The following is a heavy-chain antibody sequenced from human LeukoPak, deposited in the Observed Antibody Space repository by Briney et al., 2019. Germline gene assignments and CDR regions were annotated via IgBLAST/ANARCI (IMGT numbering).Heavy chain of an antibody. J-gene: IGHJ4*02. V-gene: IGHV3-30-3*01. Sequence: PGGSLRLSCAASGFTFSSYAMHWVRQAPGKGLEWVAVISYDGSNKHYADSVKGRFTISRDNSKNTLYLQMNSLRAEDTAVYYCARDGHYYDSSGYYFDYWGQGTLVTVSS. CDR1: GFTFSSYA. CDR2: ISYDGSNK. D-gene: IGHD3-22*01. CDR3: ARDGHYYDSSGYYFDY.